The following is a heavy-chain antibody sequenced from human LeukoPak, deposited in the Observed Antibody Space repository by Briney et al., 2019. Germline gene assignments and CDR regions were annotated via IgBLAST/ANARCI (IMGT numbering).Heavy chain of an antibody. Sequence: GASVKVSCKASGYTFTSYGISWVRQAPGQGLEWMGWISGYNGNTNYAQKLQGRVTMTTDTSTSTAYMELRSLRSDDTAVYYCARDVQAEYFDWLLSERIELGSGYYYYMDVWGKGTTVTVSS. V-gene: IGHV1-18*01. CDR2: ISGYNGNT. CDR3: ARDVQAEYFDWLLSERIELGSGYYYYMDV. J-gene: IGHJ6*03. D-gene: IGHD3-9*01. CDR1: GYTFTSYG.